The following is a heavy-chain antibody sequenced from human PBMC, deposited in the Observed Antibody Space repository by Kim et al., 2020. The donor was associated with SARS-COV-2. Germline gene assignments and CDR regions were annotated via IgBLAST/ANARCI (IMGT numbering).Heavy chain of an antibody. CDR3: ARSYSSSWYPSDY. V-gene: IGHV3-66*01. J-gene: IGHJ4*02. CDR1: GFTVSSNY. Sequence: GGSLRLSCAASGFTVSSNYMSWVRQAPGKGLEWVSVIYSGGSTYYADSVKGRFTISRDNSKNTLYLQMNSLRAEDTAVYYCARSYSSSWYPSDYWGQGTLVTVSS. CDR2: IYSGGST. D-gene: IGHD6-13*01.